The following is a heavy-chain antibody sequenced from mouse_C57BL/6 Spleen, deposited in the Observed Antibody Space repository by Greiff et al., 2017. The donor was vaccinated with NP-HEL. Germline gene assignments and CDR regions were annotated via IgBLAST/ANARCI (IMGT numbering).Heavy chain of an antibody. Sequence: EVQRVESGGGLVQPGASLRLSCAASGFTFTDYYMSWVRQPPGKAPEWLALIRNKANGYTTAYTASVKGRFTISRDNSQNILYLQKNTLRAEDSATYYCVKAEGKYAMDYWGQGTSVTVSS. D-gene: IGHD2-1*01. J-gene: IGHJ4*01. CDR2: IRNKANGYTT. CDR3: VKAEGKYAMDY. CDR1: GFTFTDYY. V-gene: IGHV7-4*01.